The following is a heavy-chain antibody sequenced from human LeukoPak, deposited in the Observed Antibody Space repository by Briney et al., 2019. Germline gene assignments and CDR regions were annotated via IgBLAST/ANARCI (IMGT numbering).Heavy chain of an antibody. Sequence: SETLSLTCAAYGGSFSGYYWSWIRQPPGKGLEWIGEINHSGSTNYNPSLKSRVTISVDTSKNQFSLKLSSVTAADTAVYYCARGRMVRGVIDYWGQGTLVTVSS. V-gene: IGHV4-34*01. J-gene: IGHJ4*02. CDR2: INHSGST. CDR1: GGSFSGYY. D-gene: IGHD3-10*01. CDR3: ARGRMVRGVIDY.